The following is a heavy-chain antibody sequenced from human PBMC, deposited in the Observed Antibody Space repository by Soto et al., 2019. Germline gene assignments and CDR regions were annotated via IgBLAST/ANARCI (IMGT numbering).Heavy chain of an antibody. CDR2: INHSGSA. CDR3: ASGGYYYYGMDV. CDR1: GGSFSGYY. J-gene: IGHJ6*02. Sequence: SETLSLTCAVYGGSFSGYYWSWIRQPPGKGLEWIGEINHSGSANYNPSLKSRVTISVDTSKNQFSLKLSSVTAADTAVYYCASGGYYYYGMDVWGQGTTVTVSS. V-gene: IGHV4-34*01.